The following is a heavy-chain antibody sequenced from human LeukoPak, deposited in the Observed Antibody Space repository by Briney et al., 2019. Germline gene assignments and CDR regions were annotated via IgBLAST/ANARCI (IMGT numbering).Heavy chain of an antibody. D-gene: IGHD3-22*01. V-gene: IGHV1-46*01. CDR1: GYSFTNYW. Sequence: GESLKISCEGSGYSFTNYWIGWVRQAPGQGLEWMGIINPSGGSTSYAQKFQGRVTMTRDTSTSTVYMELSSLRSEDTAVYYCARATDSSGYYYSDWGQGTLVTVSS. CDR3: ARATDSSGYYYSD. J-gene: IGHJ4*02. CDR2: INPSGGST.